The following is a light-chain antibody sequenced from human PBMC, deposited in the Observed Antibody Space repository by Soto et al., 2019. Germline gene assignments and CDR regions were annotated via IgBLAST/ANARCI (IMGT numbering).Light chain of an antibody. CDR2: TDN. V-gene: IGLV1-47*01. Sequence: QSALTQPPSVSGTPGQTVTISCSGSSSNIGKDFVSWYQQFPGTAPKLLIYTDNQRPSGVPDRFSGSKSGTSASLAISGLRSEDEATYYCSTWDDSLRGFVILGGGTKVTVL. CDR1: SSNIGKDF. J-gene: IGLJ2*01. CDR3: STWDDSLRGFVI.